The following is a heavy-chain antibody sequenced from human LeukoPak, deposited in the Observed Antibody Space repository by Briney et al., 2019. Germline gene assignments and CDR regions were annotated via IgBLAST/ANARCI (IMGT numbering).Heavy chain of an antibody. CDR2: IYYSGCT. J-gene: IGHJ4*02. CDR1: GGSISSYY. Sequence: SETLSLTCTVSGGSISSYYWSWIRQPPGKGLEWIGYIYYSGCTNYNPSLKSRVTISVDTSKNQFSLKLSSVAAADTAVYYCARDARGSNYADYFDYWGQGTLVTVSS. D-gene: IGHD5-24*01. CDR3: ARDARGSNYADYFDY. V-gene: IGHV4-59*12.